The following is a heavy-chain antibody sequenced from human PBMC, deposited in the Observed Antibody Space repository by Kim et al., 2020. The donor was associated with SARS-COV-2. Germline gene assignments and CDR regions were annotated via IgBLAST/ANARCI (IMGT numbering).Heavy chain of an antibody. Sequence: ASVKVSCKASGYTFTSYAMHWVRQAPGQRLEWMGWINAGNGDTKYSQKFQGRVTITRDTSASTAYMELSSLRSEDTAVYYCVRELWGGGFDYWGQGTLVTVS. CDR2: INAGNGDT. CDR1: GYTFTSYA. D-gene: IGHD3-16*01. J-gene: IGHJ4*02. V-gene: IGHV1-3*01. CDR3: VRELWGGGFDY.